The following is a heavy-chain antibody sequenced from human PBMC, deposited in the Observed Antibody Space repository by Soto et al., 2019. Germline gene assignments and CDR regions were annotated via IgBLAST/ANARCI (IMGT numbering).Heavy chain of an antibody. D-gene: IGHD3-10*01. CDR1: GLTFSSYV. CDR3: VPWFGACDY. J-gene: IGHJ4*02. V-gene: IGHV3-30*03. CDR2: KSYDGSNK. Sequence: QVQLVESGGGVVQPGRSLRLSCAASGLTFSSYVMHWVSQSPGKGLELVSVKSYDGSNKYYEDSVKGRFTISRDNSKSTLDLQMNSLRAEDTAVYYCVPWFGACDYLGQGTLVTVSA.